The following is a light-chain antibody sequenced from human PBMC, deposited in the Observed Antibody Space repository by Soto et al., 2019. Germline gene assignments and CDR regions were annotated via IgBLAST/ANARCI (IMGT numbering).Light chain of an antibody. Sequence: QSVLTQPPSVSGAPGQRVTISCTGSSSNIGAYYDVHWYQQVPGTAPKLLIFSNTNRPSGVPDRFSGSKSGTSASLAITGLQAEDEADYYCQSYDTSLRDYVFGTGTKVTV. V-gene: IGLV1-40*01. J-gene: IGLJ1*01. CDR2: SNT. CDR1: SSNIGAYYD. CDR3: QSYDTSLRDYV.